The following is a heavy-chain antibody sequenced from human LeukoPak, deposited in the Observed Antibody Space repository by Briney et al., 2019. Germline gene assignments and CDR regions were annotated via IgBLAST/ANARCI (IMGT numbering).Heavy chain of an antibody. CDR2: IYYSGTT. Sequence: SETLSLTCSVSAASIIDYYGSWIRLPPGKGLEWIGYIYYSGTTNYSPSLKSRVTISKDPSKNQISLKLTSVTHADTAVYYCARGSNWYDPWGQGILVTVSS. J-gene: IGHJ5*02. V-gene: IGHV4-59*01. CDR3: ARGSNWYDP. CDR1: AASIIDYY. D-gene: IGHD6-6*01.